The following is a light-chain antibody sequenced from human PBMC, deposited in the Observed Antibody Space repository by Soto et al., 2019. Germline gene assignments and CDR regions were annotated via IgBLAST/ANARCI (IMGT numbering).Light chain of an antibody. V-gene: IGKV3-20*01. CDR2: GAS. CDR3: QHYDSSSLFT. J-gene: IGKJ3*01. Sequence: EIVLTQSPGTLSLSPGERATLSCRASQSFSGTYLAWYQQKPGRAPRLLIYGASKRATGIPDRFSGSGSGADFTLTISRLEPDDFAVYYCQHYDSSSLFTFGPGTKVDIK. CDR1: QSFSGTY.